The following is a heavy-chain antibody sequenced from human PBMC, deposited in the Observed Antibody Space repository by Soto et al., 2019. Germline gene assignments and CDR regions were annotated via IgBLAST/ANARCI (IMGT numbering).Heavy chain of an antibody. V-gene: IGHV1-18*01. D-gene: IGHD2-2*01. CDR1: GYTFTSYG. J-gene: IGHJ5*02. Sequence: ASVKVSCKASGYTFTSYGISWVRQAPGQGLEWMGWISAYNGNTNYAQKLQGRVTMTTDTSTSTAYMELRSLRSDDTAVYYCARDMYQLPSVNWFDPWGQGTLVTVSS. CDR2: ISAYNGNT. CDR3: ARDMYQLPSVNWFDP.